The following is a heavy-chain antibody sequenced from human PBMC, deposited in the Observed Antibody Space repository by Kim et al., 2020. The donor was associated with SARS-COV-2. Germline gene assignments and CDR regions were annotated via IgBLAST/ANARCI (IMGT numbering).Heavy chain of an antibody. CDR1: GGSVSSGSYY. V-gene: IGHV4-61*01. CDR3: AREPVDSSSDAFDI. D-gene: IGHD6-13*01. J-gene: IGHJ3*02. Sequence: SETLSLTCTVSGGSVSSGSYYWSWIRQPPGKGLEWIGYIYYSGSTNYNPSLKSRVTISVDTSKNQFSLKLSSVTAADTAVYYCAREPVDSSSDAFDIWGQGTMVTVSS. CDR2: IYYSGST.